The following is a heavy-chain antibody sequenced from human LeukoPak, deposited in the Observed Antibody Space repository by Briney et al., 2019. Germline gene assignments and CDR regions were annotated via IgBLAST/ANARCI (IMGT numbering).Heavy chain of an antibody. Sequence: GGSLRLSCAASGFTFSSYGMHWVRQAPGKGLEWVAVIWYDGSNKYYADSVKGRFTISRGNSKNTLYLQMNSLRAEDTAVYYCARDFRGVTQGYWGQGTLVIVSS. V-gene: IGHV3-33*01. CDR2: IWYDGSNK. J-gene: IGHJ4*02. CDR1: GFTFSSYG. CDR3: ARDFRGVTQGY. D-gene: IGHD3-10*01.